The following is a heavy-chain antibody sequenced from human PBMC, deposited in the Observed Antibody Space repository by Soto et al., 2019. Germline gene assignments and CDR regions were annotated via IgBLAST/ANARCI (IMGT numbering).Heavy chain of an antibody. Sequence: QVHLVQSGAEVKKPGASVKVSCKASGYAFSTYYMHWVRQARGQGLEWMGIINPRGGGANYAQKFQGRFTMTSDTSTSTVYMELRSLTSEDTAVYYCARDLPTATRAADYWGQGTLVTVSS. J-gene: IGHJ4*02. CDR1: GYAFSTYY. CDR3: ARDLPTATRAADY. CDR2: INPRGGGA. V-gene: IGHV1-46*01. D-gene: IGHD3-10*01.